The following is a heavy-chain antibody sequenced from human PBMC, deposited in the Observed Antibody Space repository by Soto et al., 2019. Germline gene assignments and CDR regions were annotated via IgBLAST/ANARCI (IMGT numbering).Heavy chain of an antibody. CDR1: GFTFSSYA. Sequence: GGSLRLSCAASGFTFSSYAMSWVRQAPGKGLEWVSAISGSGGSTYYADSVKGRFTIFRDNSKNMLYLQMNSLRAEDTAVYYCAKSHSHSSSWYWYFDLWGRGTLVTVSS. J-gene: IGHJ2*01. V-gene: IGHV3-23*01. D-gene: IGHD6-13*01. CDR3: AKSHSHSSSWYWYFDL. CDR2: ISGSGGST.